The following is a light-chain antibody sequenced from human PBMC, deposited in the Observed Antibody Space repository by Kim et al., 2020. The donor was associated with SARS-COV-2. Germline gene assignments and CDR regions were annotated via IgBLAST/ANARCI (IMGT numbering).Light chain of an antibody. J-gene: IGLJ3*02. CDR3: GTWDSSLGAGV. V-gene: IGLV1-51*01. Sequence: QSVLTQPPSVSAAPGQKVTISCSGSSSNIGNNYVSWYQQLPGTAPKLLSYDNNKRPSGIPDRFSGSKSGTSATLGITGLQTGDEADYYCGTWDSSLGAGVFGGGTKLTVL. CDR1: SSNIGNNY. CDR2: DNN.